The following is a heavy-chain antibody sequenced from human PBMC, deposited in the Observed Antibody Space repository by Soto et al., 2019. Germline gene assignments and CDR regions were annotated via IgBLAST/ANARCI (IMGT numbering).Heavy chain of an antibody. CDR2: IYPGDSDT. V-gene: IGHV5-51*01. J-gene: IGHJ6*02. CDR3: ALEPLVYGGSSSYYYCGMDV. Sequence: VESLKIACKGSAYSFTSYWIGWVRQMPGKGREWLGIIYPGDSDTRYSPSIQGQVTISADKSISTAYLQWSSLKASDTAMYYCALEPLVYGGSSSYYYCGMDVLGQGTRVTVSS. D-gene: IGHD2-15*01. CDR1: AYSFTSYW.